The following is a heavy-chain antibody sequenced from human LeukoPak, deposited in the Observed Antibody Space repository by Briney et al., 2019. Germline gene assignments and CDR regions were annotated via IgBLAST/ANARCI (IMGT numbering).Heavy chain of an antibody. J-gene: IGHJ3*02. CDR1: GFTFSSYG. Sequence: GGSLRLSCAASGFTFSSYGMHWVRQAPGKGLEWVAVISYDGSNKYYADSVRGRFTISRDNSKNTLYLQMNSLRAEDTAVYYCAKESHSGYDPDAFDIWGQGTMVTVSS. CDR3: AKESHSGYDPDAFDI. D-gene: IGHD5-12*01. CDR2: ISYDGSNK. V-gene: IGHV3-30*18.